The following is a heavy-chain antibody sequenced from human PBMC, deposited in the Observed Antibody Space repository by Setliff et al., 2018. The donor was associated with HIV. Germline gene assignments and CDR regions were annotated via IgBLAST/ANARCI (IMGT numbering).Heavy chain of an antibody. CDR1: GDSVSSRSYY. Sequence: PSETLSLTCTVSGDSVSSRSYYWSWIRQPPGKGLEWIGSIYYSGSTYYNPSLKSRVTISVDTSKNQFSLNLSSVTAADTAVYYCARDRMPMASWVPDKWGQGTLVTVSS. V-gene: IGHV4-39*07. J-gene: IGHJ4*02. CDR3: ARDRMPMASWVPDK. D-gene: IGHD2-2*01. CDR2: IYYSGST.